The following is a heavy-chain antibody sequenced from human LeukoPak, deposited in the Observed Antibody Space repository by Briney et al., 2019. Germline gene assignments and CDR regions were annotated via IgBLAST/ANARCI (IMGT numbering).Heavy chain of an antibody. J-gene: IGHJ4*02. V-gene: IGHV5-10-1*01. D-gene: IGHD2-15*01. CDR3: ARHGEVAATPDNSGLDY. CDR2: IDPSDSYT. CDR1: GYSFTSYW. Sequence: GESLRISCNGSGYSFTSYWISWVRQMPGKGLEWMGRIDPSDSYTNYSPSFQGHVTISADKSISTAYLQWSSLKASDTAMYYCARHGEVAATPDNSGLDYWGQGTLVTVSS.